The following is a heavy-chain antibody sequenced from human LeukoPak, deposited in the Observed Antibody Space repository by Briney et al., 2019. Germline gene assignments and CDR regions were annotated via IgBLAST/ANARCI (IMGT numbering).Heavy chain of an antibody. CDR1: GLTFSSYA. CDR3: ANPDLAFALGGSLKGY. V-gene: IGHV3-23*01. Sequence: GGSLRLSCAASGLTFSSYAMSWVRQAPGKGLEWVSAISGSGGSTYYADSVKGRSTISRDNSKNTLYLQMNSLRAEDTAVYYCANPDLAFALGGSLKGYWGQGTLVTVSS. D-gene: IGHD1-26*01. CDR2: ISGSGGST. J-gene: IGHJ4*02.